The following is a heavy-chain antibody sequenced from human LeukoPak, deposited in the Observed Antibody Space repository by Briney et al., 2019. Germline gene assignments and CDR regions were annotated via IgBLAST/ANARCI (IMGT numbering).Heavy chain of an antibody. CDR3: ARASMTSFYYHYYYMDV. J-gene: IGHJ6*03. Sequence: GGSLRLSCAASGFTFSIYSMNWVRQAPGKGLEWVSYISSSSSTIYYADSVKGRFTISRDNAKNSLYLQMNSLRAEDTAVYYCARASMTSFYYHYYYMDVWGKGTTVTVSS. V-gene: IGHV3-48*04. CDR2: ISSSSSTI. CDR1: GFTFSIYS. D-gene: IGHD3-9*01.